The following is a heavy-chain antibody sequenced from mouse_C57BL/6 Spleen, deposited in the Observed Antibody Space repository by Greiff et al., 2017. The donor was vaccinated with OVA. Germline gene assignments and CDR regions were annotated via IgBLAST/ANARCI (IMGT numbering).Heavy chain of an antibody. J-gene: IGHJ3*01. V-gene: IGHV1-9*01. Sequence: VQLQQSGAELMKPGASVKLSCTATGYTFTGYWIEWVKQRPGHGLEWIGEILPGSGSTYYNETFKGQVIFSGDTSYHIAYMQLSSLTTEDSAIYYCARGGYYSNDWFAYWGQGTLVTVSA. D-gene: IGHD2-5*01. CDR3: ARGGYYSNDWFAY. CDR1: GYTFTGYW. CDR2: ILPGSGST.